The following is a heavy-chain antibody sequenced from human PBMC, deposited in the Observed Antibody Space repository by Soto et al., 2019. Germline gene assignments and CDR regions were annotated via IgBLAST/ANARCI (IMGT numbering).Heavy chain of an antibody. CDR1: GFTFDDYA. V-gene: IGHV3-9*01. CDR2: ISWNSGSI. D-gene: IGHD3-3*01. J-gene: IGHJ2*01. CDR3: AKDGARAYDFWSGYPTRYFDL. Sequence: PGGSLSLSCPASGFTFDDYAMHWGRQAPGKGLEWVSGISWNSGSIGYADSVKGRFTISRDNAKNSLYLQMNSLRAEDTALYYCAKDGARAYDFWSGYPTRYFDLWGRGTLVSVSS.